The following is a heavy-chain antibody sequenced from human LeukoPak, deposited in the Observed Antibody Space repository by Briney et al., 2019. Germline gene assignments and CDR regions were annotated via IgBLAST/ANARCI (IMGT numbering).Heavy chain of an antibody. Sequence: EASVTVSCKASGGTFSGYAISWVRQAPGQGLEWMGWISAYNGNTNYAQKLQGRVTMTTDTSTSTAYMELRSLRSDDTAVYYCARVGKGATTGRWIWFDPWGQGTLVTVSS. J-gene: IGHJ5*02. CDR1: GGTFSGYA. V-gene: IGHV1-18*01. CDR3: ARVGKGATTGRWIWFDP. CDR2: ISAYNGNT. D-gene: IGHD1-26*01.